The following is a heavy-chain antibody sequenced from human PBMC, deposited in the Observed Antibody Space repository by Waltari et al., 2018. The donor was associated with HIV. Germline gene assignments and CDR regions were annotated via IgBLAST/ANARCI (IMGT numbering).Heavy chain of an antibody. D-gene: IGHD3-10*01. V-gene: IGHV4-59*08. CDR3: ARVGGQGRRFGYYYYGMDV. CDR1: GGSISSYY. CDR2: IYLSGST. Sequence: QVQLQESGPGLVKPSETLSLTCTVSGGSISSYYWSWIRQSPGKGLEWIGYIYLSGSTKRNPSLKSRATISVDTSKNQFSLKLNSVTAADTAVYYCARVGGQGRRFGYYYYGMDVWGQGTTVVVSS. J-gene: IGHJ6*02.